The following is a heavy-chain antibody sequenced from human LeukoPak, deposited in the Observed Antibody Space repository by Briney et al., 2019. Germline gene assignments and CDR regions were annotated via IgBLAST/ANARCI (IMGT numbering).Heavy chain of an antibody. CDR1: GGSISSGDYY. J-gene: IGHJ4*02. CDR3: ARTYYDFWSGYSHRPPIDY. D-gene: IGHD3-3*01. V-gene: IGHV4-30-4*08. CDR2: IYYSGST. Sequence: PQTLSLTCTVSGGSISSGDYYWSWIRQPPGKGLEWIGYIYYSGSTYYDPSLKSRVTISVDTSKNQFSLKLSSVTAADTAVYYCARTYYDFWSGYSHRPPIDYWGQGTLVTVSS.